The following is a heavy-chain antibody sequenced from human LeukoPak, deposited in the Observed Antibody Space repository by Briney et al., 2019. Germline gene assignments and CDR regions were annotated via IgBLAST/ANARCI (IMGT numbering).Heavy chain of an antibody. D-gene: IGHD5-18*01. CDR1: GLTFSTYS. CDR2: LSSSSSYI. Sequence: GGSLRLSCAASGLTFSTYSMTWVRQAPGKGLEWVSSLSSSSSYIYYADSVKGRFTISRDNARNSLYLQMNSLRADDAAVYYCAREPTSMGSDYWGQGTLVTVSS. CDR3: AREPTSMGSDY. V-gene: IGHV3-21*01. J-gene: IGHJ4*02.